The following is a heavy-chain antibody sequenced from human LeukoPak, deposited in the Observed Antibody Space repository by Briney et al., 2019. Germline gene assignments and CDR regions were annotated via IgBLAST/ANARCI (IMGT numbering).Heavy chain of an antibody. CDR3: ARDKFDSIVVVPAASFYFDY. CDR2: INPNSGGT. Sequence: GSVKVSCKASGYTFTGYYMHWVRQAPGQGLEWMGWINPNSGGTNYAQKFQGRVTMTRDTSISTAYMELSRLRSDDTAVYYCARDKFDSIVVVPAASFYFDYWGQGTLVTVSS. CDR1: GYTFTGYY. J-gene: IGHJ4*02. V-gene: IGHV1-2*02. D-gene: IGHD2-2*01.